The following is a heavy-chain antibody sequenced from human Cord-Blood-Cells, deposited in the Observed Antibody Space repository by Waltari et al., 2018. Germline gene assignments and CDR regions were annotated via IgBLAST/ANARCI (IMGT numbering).Heavy chain of an antibody. V-gene: IGHV1-3*01. D-gene: IGHD5-18*01. Sequence: QVQLVQSGAEVKKPGASVKVSCKASGYTFTSYAMHWVRQAPGQRLEWMGWINAGNGKTKYSQKFQGRVTITRDTSASTAYMELSSLRSEDTAVYYCARLLYSYGYYYGMDVWGQGTTVTVSS. CDR3: ARLLYSYGYYYGMDV. CDR1: GYTFTSYA. J-gene: IGHJ6*02. CDR2: INAGNGKT.